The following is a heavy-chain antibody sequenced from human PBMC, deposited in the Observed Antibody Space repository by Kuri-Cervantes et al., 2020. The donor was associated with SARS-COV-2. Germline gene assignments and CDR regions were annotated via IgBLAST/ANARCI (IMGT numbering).Heavy chain of an antibody. V-gene: IGHV3-30*01. D-gene: IGHD1-26*01. CDR1: GLTFRSYA. Sequence: GESLKISCAASGLTFRSYAKCWVRQAPGKGLEWVAVISYDGNRRYYADSVKGRFSTSRGNSNNTLYLQMNSLSDKDTAVYFCAIAHTGSYYPLDFWGQGILITVSS. CDR2: ISYDGNRR. J-gene: IGHJ4*02. CDR3: AIAHTGSYYPLDF.